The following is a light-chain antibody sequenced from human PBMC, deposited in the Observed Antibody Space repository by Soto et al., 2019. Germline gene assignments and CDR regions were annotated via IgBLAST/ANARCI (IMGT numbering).Light chain of an antibody. CDR1: SSDVGAHNY. Sequence: QSVLTKPPSASVSPGQSLTIACTGTSSDVGAHNYVSWYQQNPGKAPTLMLYDVNKRPSGVPDRFSGSKSGNTASLTVSGLQAEDEADYYCSSYAGGNNWVFGGGTKVTVL. V-gene: IGLV2-8*01. J-gene: IGLJ3*02. CDR2: DVN. CDR3: SSYAGGNNWV.